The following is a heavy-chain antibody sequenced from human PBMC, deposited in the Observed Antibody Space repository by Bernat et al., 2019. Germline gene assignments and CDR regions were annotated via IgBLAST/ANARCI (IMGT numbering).Heavy chain of an antibody. CDR1: GFTFSDHH. CDR3: ARVYYDSSGYHLDY. V-gene: IGHV3-72*01. D-gene: IGHD3-22*01. Sequence: EVQLVESGGGLVQSGGSLRLSCVASGFTFSDHHMDWVRQAPGKGLEWVGRMRNKANSYTTEYAASVKGRFTISRDDSKNSLYLQMNSLKTEDTAVYYCARVYYDSSGYHLDYWGQGTLVTVSS. CDR2: MRNKANSYTT. J-gene: IGHJ4*02.